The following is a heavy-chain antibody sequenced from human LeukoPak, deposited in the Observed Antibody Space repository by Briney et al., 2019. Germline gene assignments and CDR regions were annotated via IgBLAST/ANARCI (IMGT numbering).Heavy chain of an antibody. CDR2: INPSGGST. V-gene: IGHV1-46*01. CDR3: ARGDHVRIYAESAFDI. J-gene: IGHJ3*02. D-gene: IGHD3-3*01. Sequence: ASVKVSCKSYGYTFTSYFMHWVRQAPGQGLEWMGIINPSGGSTNYAQKFQGRVTMTRDTSTGTVYMELSRLRSEDTAVYYCARGDHVRIYAESAFDIWGQGTKVTVSS. CDR1: GYTFTSYF.